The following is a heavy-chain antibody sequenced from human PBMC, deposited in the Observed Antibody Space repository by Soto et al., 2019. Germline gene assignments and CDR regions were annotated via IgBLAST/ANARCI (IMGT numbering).Heavy chain of an antibody. CDR2: IYYSGST. D-gene: IGHD5-12*01. Sequence: LTWIRQRPGKGLEWIGYIYYSGSTYYSPSLKSRLSISLDTSKNQFSLRLSSVTAADTAMYYCARARLRAVYAFDIWGQGTMVTVSS. J-gene: IGHJ3*02. V-gene: IGHV4-31*02. CDR3: ARARLRAVYAFDI.